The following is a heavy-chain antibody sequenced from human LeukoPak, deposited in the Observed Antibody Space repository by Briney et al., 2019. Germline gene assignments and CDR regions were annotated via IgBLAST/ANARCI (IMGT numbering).Heavy chain of an antibody. CDR2: IYYSGST. J-gene: IGHJ6*03. D-gene: IGHD3-3*01. Sequence: SETLSLTCTVSGGSISSHYWSWIRQPPGKGLEWIGYIYYSGSTNYNPSLKSRVTISVDTSKNQFSLKLSSVTAADTAVYYCAGAESGYYGYYYYYMDVWGKGTTVTVSS. V-gene: IGHV4-59*11. CDR3: AGAESGYYGYYYYYMDV. CDR1: GGSISSHY.